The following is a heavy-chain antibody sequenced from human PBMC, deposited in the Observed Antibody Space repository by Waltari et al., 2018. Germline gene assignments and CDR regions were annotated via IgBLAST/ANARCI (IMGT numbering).Heavy chain of an antibody. V-gene: IGHV3-23*04. CDR1: GFTFSSYA. J-gene: IGHJ4*02. CDR3: AKGRRYQLLLGDY. CDR2: ISGSGGST. Sequence: EVQLVESGGGLVQPGGSLRLSCAASGFTFSSYAMSWVRQAPGKGLGWVSAISGSGGSTYYADSVKGRFTISRDNSKNTLYLQMNNLRAEDTAVYYCAKGRRYQLLLGDYWGQGTLVTVSS. D-gene: IGHD2-2*01.